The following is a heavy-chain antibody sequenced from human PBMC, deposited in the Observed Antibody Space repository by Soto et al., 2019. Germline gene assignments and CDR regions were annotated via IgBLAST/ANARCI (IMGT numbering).Heavy chain of an antibody. V-gene: IGHV1-69*12. CDR1: GGTFSSYA. Sequence: QVQLVQSGAEVKKPGSSVKVSCKASGGTFSSYAISWVRQAAGQGLEWMGGIIPIFATADYAQKFQGRVTITADESTSTAYMELSGLRSEDTAVYYCARSITGTVSYYYGMDVWGQGTTVTVSS. CDR2: IIPIFATA. CDR3: ARSITGTVSYYYGMDV. D-gene: IGHD1-20*01. J-gene: IGHJ6*02.